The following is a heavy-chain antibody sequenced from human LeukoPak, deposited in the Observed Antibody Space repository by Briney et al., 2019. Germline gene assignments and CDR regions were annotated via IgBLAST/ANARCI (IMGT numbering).Heavy chain of an antibody. V-gene: IGHV4-59*11. J-gene: IGHJ6*03. D-gene: IGHD2-15*01. CDR1: GGSISSHY. Sequence: SETLSLTCTVSGGSISSHYWTWIRQSPVKGLEWIGDISNSGCTSYNPSLKSRVTISIDTSKNQFSLKLSSVTAADTAVYYCGRDALVGYFSYYYMDVWGKGTTVTVSS. CDR3: GRDALVGYFSYYYMDV. CDR2: ISNSGCT.